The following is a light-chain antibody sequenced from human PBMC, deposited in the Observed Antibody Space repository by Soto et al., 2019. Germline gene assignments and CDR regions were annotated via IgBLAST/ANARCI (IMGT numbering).Light chain of an antibody. CDR3: QQYSSSPRT. CDR1: QSVSSN. Sequence: EIVRTQYPATLSVSPGERSTLSCRASQSVSSNLAWYQQNPGQAPRLLIYDASNRATGVPDRFSGSGSGTDFSLTISRLEPEDFAVYHCQQYSSSPRTFGQGTRVEIK. CDR2: DAS. V-gene: IGKV3-20*01. J-gene: IGKJ5*01.